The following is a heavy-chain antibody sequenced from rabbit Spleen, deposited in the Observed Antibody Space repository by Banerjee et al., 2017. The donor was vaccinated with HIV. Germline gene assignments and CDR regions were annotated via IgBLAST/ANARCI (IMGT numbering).Heavy chain of an antibody. CDR1: GFDFSGYG. CDR2: IDPVFGRT. Sequence: QEQLVESGGGLVQPGGSLKLSCKGSGFDFSGYGVSWVRQAPGKGLEWIGYIDPVFGRTYYASWVNGRFTILSHNAQNTLYLQLNSLTAADTATYFCVRDRANIGGDYGPYYFDLWGPGTLVTVS. J-gene: IGHJ4*01. CDR3: VRDRANIGGDYGPYYFDL. D-gene: IGHD2-1*01. V-gene: IGHV1S47*01.